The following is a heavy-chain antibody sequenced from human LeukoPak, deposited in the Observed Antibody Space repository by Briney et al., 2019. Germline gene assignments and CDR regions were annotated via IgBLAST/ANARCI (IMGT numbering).Heavy chain of an antibody. CDR3: ARDQGYSYGSSILYWYLDL. CDR1: GFIFSRYE. V-gene: IGHV3-48*03. CDR2: IGSSRSTK. J-gene: IGHJ2*01. D-gene: IGHD5-18*01. Sequence: GGSLRLSCAASGFIFSRYEMNWVRQAPGKGLEWVSHIGSSRSTKYYADSVKGRFTISRDNAKNSLYLQMNSLRAEDTAVYYCARDQGYSYGSSILYWYLDLWGRGTLVTVSS.